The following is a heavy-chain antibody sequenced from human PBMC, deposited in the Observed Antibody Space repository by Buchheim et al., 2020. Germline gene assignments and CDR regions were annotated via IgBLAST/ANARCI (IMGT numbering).Heavy chain of an antibody. CDR1: GYTFTSYY. D-gene: IGHD2-2*02. CDR3: ARDSEYCSSTSCYNRGWFDP. V-gene: IGHV1-46*01. Sequence: QVQLVQSGAEVKKPGASVKVSCKASGYTFTSYYMHWVRQAPGQGLEWMGIINPSGCSTRYAQKFQVRVTMTRDTSPRTVYLELSSLRSEDTAVYYCARDSEYCSSTSCYNRGWFDPWGQGTL. CDR2: INPSGCST. J-gene: IGHJ5*02.